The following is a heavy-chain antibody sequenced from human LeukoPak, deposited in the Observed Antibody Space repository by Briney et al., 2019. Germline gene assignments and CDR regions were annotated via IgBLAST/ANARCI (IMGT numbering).Heavy chain of an antibody. V-gene: IGHV4-59*01. D-gene: IGHD3-3*01. CDR2: IYYSGST. J-gene: IGHJ6*03. CDR3: ARGNYDFWSGYYIGWMGGMDV. CDR1: GGSISSYY. Sequence: SETLSLTCTVSGGSISSYYWSWIRQPPGKGLEWIGYIYYSGSTNYNPSLKSRVTISVDTSKNQFSLKLSSVTAADTAVYYCARGNYDFWSGYYIGWMGGMDVWGKGTTVTVSS.